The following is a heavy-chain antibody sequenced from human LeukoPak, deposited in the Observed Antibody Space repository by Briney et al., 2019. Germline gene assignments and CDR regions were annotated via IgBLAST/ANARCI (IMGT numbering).Heavy chain of an antibody. CDR3: AKDEGDY. Sequence: PGGSLTLSCAASGFSVSSNYMSWVRRAPGKGLQWVSSIGSSGSYVYYADSVRGRFTLSRDNAKNSLYLQMHSLGAEDTAVYYCAKDEGDYWGQGTLVTVSS. CDR2: IGSSGSYV. V-gene: IGHV3-21*04. CDR1: GFSVSSNY. J-gene: IGHJ4*02.